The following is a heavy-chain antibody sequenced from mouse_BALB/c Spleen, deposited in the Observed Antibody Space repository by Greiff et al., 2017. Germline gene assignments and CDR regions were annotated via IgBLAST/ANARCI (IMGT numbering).Heavy chain of an antibody. CDR1: GYAFSSYW. CDR3: ARFELGSY. CDR2: IYPGDGDT. Sequence: VQLQQSGAELVRPGSSVKISCKASGYAFSSYWMNWVKQRPGQGLEWIGQIYPGDGDTNYNGKFKGKATLTADKSSSTAYMQLSSLTSEDSAVYFCARFELGSYWGQGTSVTVSS. J-gene: IGHJ4*01. V-gene: IGHV1-80*01. D-gene: IGHD4-1*01.